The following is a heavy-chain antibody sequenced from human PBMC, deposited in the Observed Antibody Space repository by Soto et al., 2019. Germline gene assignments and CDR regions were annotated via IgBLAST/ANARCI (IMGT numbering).Heavy chain of an antibody. CDR3: AKDRPTTVTPPGRNFQH. CDR1: GFTFSSYA. D-gene: IGHD4-17*01. J-gene: IGHJ1*01. CDR2: ISGSGSST. Sequence: GGSLRLSCAASGFTFSSYAMSWVRQAPGKGLEWVSAISGSGSSTYYADSVKGRFTISRDNSKNTLYLQMNSLRAEDTAVYYCAKDRPTTVTPPGRNFQHWGQGTLVTVSS. V-gene: IGHV3-23*01.